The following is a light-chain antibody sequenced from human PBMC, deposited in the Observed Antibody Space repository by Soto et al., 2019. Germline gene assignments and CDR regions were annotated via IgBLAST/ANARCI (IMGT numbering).Light chain of an antibody. CDR1: QNVLSN. V-gene: IGKV3-15*01. CDR3: QQYKNWPPIT. Sequence: IVMTQSPATLSVSPGERATLSCRASQNVLSNLAWYQQKPGQAPRLLIYGASTRATGLPARFSGSGSGTQFTLTISSLQSEDFAVYYCQQYKNWPPITFGQGTRLEIK. J-gene: IGKJ5*01. CDR2: GAS.